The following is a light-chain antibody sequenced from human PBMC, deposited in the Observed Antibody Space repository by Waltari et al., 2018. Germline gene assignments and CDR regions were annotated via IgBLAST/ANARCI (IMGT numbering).Light chain of an antibody. Sequence: IQLTQSPSSLSADAGDSLTISCRASQGIGSDLAWYQQKPGKAPNLLIYAATTLQSGVPSRFSGSGSGTDFTLTISSLQPEDFATYYCLQLSDDPRTFGQGTKVEIK. CDR3: LQLSDDPRT. CDR1: QGIGSD. V-gene: IGKV1-9*01. J-gene: IGKJ1*01. CDR2: AAT.